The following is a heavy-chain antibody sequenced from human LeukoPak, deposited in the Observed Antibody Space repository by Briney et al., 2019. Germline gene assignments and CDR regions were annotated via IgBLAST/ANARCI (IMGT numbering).Heavy chain of an antibody. V-gene: IGHV1-2*02. CDR3: ARGYFDSTSYYYYYYMDV. D-gene: IGHD3-9*01. CDR2: INPNSGGT. J-gene: IGHJ6*03. Sequence: VASVKVSCKASGYTFTGYYMHWVRQAPGQGLEWMGWINPNSGGTNYAQKFQGRVTMTRDTSISTAYMELSSLRSEDTAVYYCARGYFDSTSYYYYYYMDVWGKGTTVTISS. CDR1: GYTFTGYY.